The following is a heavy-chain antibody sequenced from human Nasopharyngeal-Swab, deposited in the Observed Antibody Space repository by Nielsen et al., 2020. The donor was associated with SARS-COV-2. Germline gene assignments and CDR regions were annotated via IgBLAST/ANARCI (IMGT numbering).Heavy chain of an antibody. CDR3: AKDTEYQLPGDYFDY. V-gene: IGHV3-23*01. D-gene: IGHD2-2*01. J-gene: IGHJ4*02. CDR1: GFTFSSYA. CDR2: ISGSGGSS. Sequence: GGSLRFSCAASGFTFSSYAMSWVRQAPGKGLEWVSAISGSGGSSYYADSVKGRFTISRDNSKNTLYLQMNSLRAEDTAVYYCAKDTEYQLPGDYFDYWGQGTLVTVSS.